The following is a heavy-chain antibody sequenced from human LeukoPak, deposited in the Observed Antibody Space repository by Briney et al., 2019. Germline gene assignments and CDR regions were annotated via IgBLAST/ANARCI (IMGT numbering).Heavy chain of an antibody. CDR2: ISWNSGSI. CDR3: AKDRVDSGYDLGDAFDI. Sequence: GGSLRLSCAASGFTFDDYAMHWVRHAPGKGLEWVSGISWNSGSIGYADSVKGRFTISRDNAKNSLYLQMNSLRAEDTALYYCAKDRVDSGYDLGDAFDIWGQGTMVTVSS. CDR1: GFTFDDYA. V-gene: IGHV3-9*01. J-gene: IGHJ3*02. D-gene: IGHD5-12*01.